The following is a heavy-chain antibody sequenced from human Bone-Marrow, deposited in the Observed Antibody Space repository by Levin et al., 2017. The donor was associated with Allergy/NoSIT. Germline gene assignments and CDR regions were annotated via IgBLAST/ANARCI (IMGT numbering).Heavy chain of an antibody. Sequence: ASVKVSCKASGYTFTSHYMHWVRQAPGQGLEWMGGINPSGGDTSYAQKFQGRITMTRDTSTSTVYMELSSLRSEDTAVYYCARAVFSFGSGTYYNPYFFDHWGQGTLVTVSS. CDR2: INPSGGDT. J-gene: IGHJ4*02. CDR1: GYTFTSHY. D-gene: IGHD3-10*01. CDR3: ARAVFSFGSGTYYNPYFFDH. V-gene: IGHV1-46*01.